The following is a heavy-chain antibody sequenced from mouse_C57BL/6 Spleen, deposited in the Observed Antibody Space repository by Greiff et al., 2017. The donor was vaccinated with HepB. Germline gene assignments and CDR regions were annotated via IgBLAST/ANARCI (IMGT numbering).Heavy chain of an antibody. CDR2: IWWDDDK. J-gene: IGHJ4*01. Sequence: QVTLKVSGPGILQPSQTLSLTCSFSGFSLSTFGMGVGWIRQPSGKGLEWLAHIWWDDDKYYNPALKSRLTISKDTSKNQVFLKIANVDTADTATYYCARMPLIYDGYYDYAMDYWGQGTSVTVSS. D-gene: IGHD2-3*01. V-gene: IGHV8-8*01. CDR1: GFSLSTFGMG. CDR3: ARMPLIYDGYYDYAMDY.